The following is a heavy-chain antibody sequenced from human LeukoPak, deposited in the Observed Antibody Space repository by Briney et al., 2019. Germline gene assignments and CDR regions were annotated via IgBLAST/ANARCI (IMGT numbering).Heavy chain of an antibody. CDR3: AKVMRQWPVEAVDY. J-gene: IGHJ4*02. Sequence: ASVKVSCKASGYTFTGYYMHWVRQAPGQGLEWMGWINPNSGDTNYAQKFQGRVTMTRDTSINTAYMELSRLRSDDTAVYYCAKVMRQWPVEAVDYWGQGTLVTVSS. CDR1: GYTFTGYY. V-gene: IGHV1-2*02. CDR2: INPNSGDT. D-gene: IGHD6-19*01.